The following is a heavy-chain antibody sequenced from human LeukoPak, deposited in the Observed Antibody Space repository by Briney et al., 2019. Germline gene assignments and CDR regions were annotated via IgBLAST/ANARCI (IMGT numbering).Heavy chain of an antibody. J-gene: IGHJ6*03. CDR1: GFTFDDYG. CDR2: INWNGGST. CDR3: ARDRFDDSRGYYYHYYYYMDV. Sequence: GGSLRLSCAASGFTFDDYGMSWVRQAPGKGLEWVSGINWNGGSTGYADSVKGRFTISRDNAKNSLYLQMNSLRAEDTALYYCARDRFDDSRGYYYHYYYYMDVWGKGTTVTVSS. V-gene: IGHV3-20*04. D-gene: IGHD3-22*01.